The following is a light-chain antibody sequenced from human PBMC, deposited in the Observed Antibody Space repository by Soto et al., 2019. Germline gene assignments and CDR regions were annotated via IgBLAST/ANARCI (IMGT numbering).Light chain of an antibody. CDR3: SSYARSHNV. CDR2: EVS. Sequence: QSALTQPPSASGSPGQSVTISCTGTSSDVGGYNYVSWYQQHPGKAPKLMIYEVSKRPSGVPDRFSGSKSGNTASLTVSGLQAEDEADYYCSSYARSHNVFGGGTKLTVL. J-gene: IGLJ2*01. V-gene: IGLV2-8*01. CDR1: SSDVGGYNY.